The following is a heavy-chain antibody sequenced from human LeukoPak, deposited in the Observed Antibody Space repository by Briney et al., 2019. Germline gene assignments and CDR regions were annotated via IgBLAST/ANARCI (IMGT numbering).Heavy chain of an antibody. D-gene: IGHD3-3*01. CDR1: GFTFNKYS. CDR2: ISSSSSTI. Sequence: GGSLRLSCAASGFTFNKYSMNWVRQAPGKGLEWVSYISSSSSTIYYADSVKGRFTISRDNAKNSLYLQMNSLRAEDTAVYYCAKAAVYYDFWSGYYYYFDYWGQGTLVTVSS. CDR3: AKAAVYYDFWSGYYYYFDY. V-gene: IGHV3-48*01. J-gene: IGHJ4*02.